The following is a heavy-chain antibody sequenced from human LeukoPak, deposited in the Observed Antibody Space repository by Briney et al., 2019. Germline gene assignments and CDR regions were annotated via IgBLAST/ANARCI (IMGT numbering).Heavy chain of an antibody. CDR3: ARPRGGADFWSGYRGPFDY. V-gene: IGHV3-15*01. CDR1: GFTFSNAW. Sequence: GGSLRLSCAASGFTFSNAWMSWVRQAPGKGLEWVGRIKSKTDGGTTDYAAPVKGRFTISRDDSKNTLYLQMNSLKSEDTAVYYCARPRGGADFWSGYRGPFDYWGQGTLVTVSS. D-gene: IGHD3-3*01. J-gene: IGHJ4*02. CDR2: IKSKTDGGTT.